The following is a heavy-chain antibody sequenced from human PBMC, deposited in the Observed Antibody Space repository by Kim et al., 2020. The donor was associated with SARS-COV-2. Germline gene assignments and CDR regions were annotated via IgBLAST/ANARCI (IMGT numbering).Heavy chain of an antibody. V-gene: IGHV4-4*02. D-gene: IGHD6-19*01. J-gene: IGHJ6*02. Sequence: SETLSLTCAVSGGSISSSNWWSWVRQPPGKGLEWIGEIYHSGSTNYNPSLKSRVTISVDKSKNQFSLKLSSVTAADTAVYYCARDSVAGNFRYGMDVWGQGTTVTVSS. CDR3: ARDSVAGNFRYGMDV. CDR2: IYHSGST. CDR1: GGSISSSNW.